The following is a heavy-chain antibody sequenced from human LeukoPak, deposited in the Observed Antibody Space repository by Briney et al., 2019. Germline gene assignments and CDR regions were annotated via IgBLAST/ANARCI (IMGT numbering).Heavy chain of an antibody. V-gene: IGHV3-30*02. Sequence: GGSLRLSCAASGFTFSSYGMHWVRQAPGKGLEWVAFIRYDGSNKYYADSVKGRFTISRDNSKNTLYLQMNSLRAEDTAVYYCAKDRYSSSWSPLDYWGQGTLVTVSS. CDR2: IRYDGSNK. D-gene: IGHD6-13*01. J-gene: IGHJ4*02. CDR1: GFTFSSYG. CDR3: AKDRYSSSWSPLDY.